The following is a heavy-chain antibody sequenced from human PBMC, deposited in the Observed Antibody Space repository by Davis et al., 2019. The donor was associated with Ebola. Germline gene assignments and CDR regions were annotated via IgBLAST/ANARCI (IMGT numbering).Heavy chain of an antibody. V-gene: IGHV1-18*04. Sequence: ASVTVSCKASGYTFTSYYMHWVRQAPGKGLEWMGWISAYNGNTNYAQKLQGRVTMTTDTSTSTAYMELRSLRSDDTAVYYCAREGMITFGGVIAFPLGYWGQGTLVTVSS. CDR2: ISAYNGNT. D-gene: IGHD3-16*02. CDR3: AREGMITFGGVIAFPLGY. CDR1: GYTFTSYY. J-gene: IGHJ4*02.